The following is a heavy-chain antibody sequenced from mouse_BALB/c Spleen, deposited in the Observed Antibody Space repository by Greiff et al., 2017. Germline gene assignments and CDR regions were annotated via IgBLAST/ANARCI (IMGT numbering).Heavy chain of an antibody. CDR1: GFNIKDYY. Sequence: EVQLQQSGAELVRSGASVKLSCTASGFNIKDYYMHWVKQRPEQGLEWIGWIDPENGDTEYAPKFQGKATMTADTSSNTAYLQLSSLTSEDTAVYYCTLRPWFAYWGQGTLVTVSA. D-gene: IGHD1-2*01. CDR2: IDPENGDT. J-gene: IGHJ3*01. CDR3: TLRPWFAY. V-gene: IGHV14-4*02.